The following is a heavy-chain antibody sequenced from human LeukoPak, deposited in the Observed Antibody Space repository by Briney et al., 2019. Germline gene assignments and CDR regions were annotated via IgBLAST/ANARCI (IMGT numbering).Heavy chain of an antibody. Sequence: GGSLRLSCAASGFTFSSFAMHWVRQAPGKGLEWVAVISYDGSNEYYPDSVKSRFTISRDNSKNTLYLQMNSLRAEDTAVYYCARDLHLYGVGLEDAFDIWGRGTMLTVSS. J-gene: IGHJ3*02. D-gene: IGHD4-17*01. V-gene: IGHV3-30*01. CDR3: ARDLHLYGVGLEDAFDI. CDR2: ISYDGSNE. CDR1: GFTFSSFA.